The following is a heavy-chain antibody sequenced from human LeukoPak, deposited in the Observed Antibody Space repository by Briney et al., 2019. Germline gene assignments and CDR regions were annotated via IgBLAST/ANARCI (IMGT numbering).Heavy chain of an antibody. V-gene: IGHV3-23*01. CDR3: AKDYGVNRYNWNDPQHSYFDY. CDR2: ISGSGGST. Sequence: PGGTLRLSCAASGFTFSSYGMSWVRQAPGKGLEWVSAISGSGGSTYYADSVKGRFTISRDNSKNTLYLQMNSLRAEDTAVYYCAKDYGVNRYNWNDPQHSYFDYWGQGTLVTVSS. CDR1: GFTFSSYG. J-gene: IGHJ4*02. D-gene: IGHD1-1*01.